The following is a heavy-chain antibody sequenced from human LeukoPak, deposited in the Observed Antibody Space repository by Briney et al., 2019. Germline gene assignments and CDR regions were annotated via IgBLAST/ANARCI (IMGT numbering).Heavy chain of an antibody. J-gene: IGHJ4*02. Sequence: PGGSLRLSCAASGFTFSSYAMSWVRQAPGKGLEWVSAISGSGGSTYYADSVKGRFTISRDNSKNTLYLQMNSLRAEDTAVYYCARNRFGVVIIGLDYWGQGTLVTVSS. D-gene: IGHD3-3*01. CDR3: ARNRFGVVIIGLDY. V-gene: IGHV3-23*01. CDR2: ISGSGGST. CDR1: GFTFSSYA.